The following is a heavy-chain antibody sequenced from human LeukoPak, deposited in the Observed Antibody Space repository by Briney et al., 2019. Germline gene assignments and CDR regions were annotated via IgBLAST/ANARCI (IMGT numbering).Heavy chain of an antibody. CDR2: IFTNTGNS. J-gene: IGHJ4*02. V-gene: IGHV7-4-1*02. CDR1: GYTFASYA. Sequence: ASVKVSCKASGYTFASYAMSWLRQAPGQGLEYMGWIFTNTGNSTYTQGLTGRFVFSLDTSVSTAYLQISSLKAEDTAVYFCATNYDSSGYFTFWGQGTLVTVSS. CDR3: ATNYDSSGYFTF. D-gene: IGHD3-22*01.